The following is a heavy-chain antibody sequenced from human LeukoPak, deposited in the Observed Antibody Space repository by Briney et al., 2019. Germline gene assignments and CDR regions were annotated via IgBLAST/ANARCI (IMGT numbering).Heavy chain of an antibody. Sequence: PSETLSLTCAVSDDSFSSHYWTWIRQPPGKGLEWIGYISYIGSTNYNPSLKRRVTISIDTSKNQFSLKLTSVTAADTAVYYCARDLVTVTKGFDIWGQGTIVSVSS. CDR1: DDSFSSHY. J-gene: IGHJ3*02. CDR2: ISYIGST. V-gene: IGHV4-59*11. D-gene: IGHD4-17*01. CDR3: ARDLVTVTKGFDI.